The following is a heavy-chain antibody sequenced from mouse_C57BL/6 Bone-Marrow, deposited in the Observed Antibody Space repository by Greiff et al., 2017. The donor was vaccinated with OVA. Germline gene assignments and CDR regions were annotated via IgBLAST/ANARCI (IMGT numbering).Heavy chain of an antibody. CDR1: GYTFTSYW. D-gene: IGHD1-1*01. V-gene: IGHV1-64*01. Sequence: QVHVKQPGAELVKPGASVKLSCKASGYTFTSYWMHWVKQRPGQGLEWIGMIHPNSGSTNYNEKFKSKATLTVDKSSSTAYMQLSSLTSEDSAVYYCARDYYGRDYWGQGTTLTVSS. CDR3: ARDYYGRDY. CDR2: IHPNSGST. J-gene: IGHJ2*01.